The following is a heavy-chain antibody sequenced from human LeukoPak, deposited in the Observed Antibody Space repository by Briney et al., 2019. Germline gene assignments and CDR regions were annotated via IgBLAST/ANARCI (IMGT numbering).Heavy chain of an antibody. D-gene: IGHD3-9*01. CDR2: FDPEDGET. Sequence: GASVKVSCKVSGYTLTELSMNWVRQAPGKGLEWMGGFDPEDGETIYAQKFQGRVTMTEDTSTDTAYMELSSLRSEDTAVYYCATPRKGDWLYYFDYWGQGTLVTVSS. CDR3: ATPRKGDWLYYFDY. CDR1: GYTLTELS. V-gene: IGHV1-24*01. J-gene: IGHJ4*02.